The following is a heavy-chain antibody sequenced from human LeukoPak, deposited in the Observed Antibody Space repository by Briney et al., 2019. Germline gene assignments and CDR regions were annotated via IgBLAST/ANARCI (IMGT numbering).Heavy chain of an antibody. CDR1: GFTFSSYA. CDR2: ISGSGGST. V-gene: IGHV3-23*01. CDR3: AKTRGVVVPAAMINY. Sequence: SGGSLRLSCAASGFTFSSYAMSWVRQAPGKGLEWVSAISGSGGSTYYADSVKGRFTISRDNSKNTLYLQMNSLRAEDTAVYYCAKTRGVVVPAAMINYWGQGTLVTVSS. D-gene: IGHD2-2*01. J-gene: IGHJ4*02.